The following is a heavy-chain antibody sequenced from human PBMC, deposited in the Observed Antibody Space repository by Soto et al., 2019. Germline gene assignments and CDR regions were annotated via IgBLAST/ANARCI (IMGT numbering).Heavy chain of an antibody. D-gene: IGHD3-9*01. CDR3: ARGTRYFDWYDY. CDR1: GYTFTGYY. Sequence: ASVKVSCKASGYTFTGYYMHWVRQAPGQGLEWMGWINPNSGGTNYAQKFQGWVTMTRNTSISTAYMELSRLRSDDTAVYYCARGTRYFDWYDYWGQGTLVTVSS. CDR2: INPNSGGT. V-gene: IGHV1-2*04. J-gene: IGHJ4*02.